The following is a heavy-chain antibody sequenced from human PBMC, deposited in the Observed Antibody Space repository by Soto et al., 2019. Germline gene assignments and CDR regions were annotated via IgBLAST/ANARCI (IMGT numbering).Heavy chain of an antibody. J-gene: IGHJ4*02. V-gene: IGHV4-30-2*01. CDR2: IYHSGST. D-gene: IGHD5-12*01. Sequence: TLSLTGAVSGGSISSGGYSWSLIRQPPGKGLEWIGYIYHSGSTYYNPSLKSRVTISVDRSKNQFSLKLSSVTDADTAVYYCARGEPSGYASVFDYWGQGTLVTVSS. CDR3: ARGEPSGYASVFDY. CDR1: GGSISSGGYS.